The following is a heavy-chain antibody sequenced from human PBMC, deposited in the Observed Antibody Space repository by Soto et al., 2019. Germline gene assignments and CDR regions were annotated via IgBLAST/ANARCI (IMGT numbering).Heavy chain of an antibody. CDR3: ARHRGPDLYCSSTSCFDAFDI. D-gene: IGHD2-2*01. V-gene: IGHV4-59*08. CDR1: GGSISSYY. Sequence: SETLSLTCTVSGGSISSYYWSWIRQPPGKGLEWIGYIYYSGSTNYNPSLKSRVTISVDTSKNQFSLKLSSVTAADTAVYYCARHRGPDLYCSSTSCFDAFDIWGQGTMVTVSS. CDR2: IYYSGST. J-gene: IGHJ3*02.